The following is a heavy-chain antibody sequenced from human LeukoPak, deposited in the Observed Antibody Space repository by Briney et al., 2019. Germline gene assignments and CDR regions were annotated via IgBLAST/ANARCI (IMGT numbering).Heavy chain of an antibody. Sequence: SVKVSCKASGGTFSSYAISWVRQAPGQGLEWMGGIIPIFGTANYAQKFQGRVTITTDESTSIAYMELSSLRSEDTAVYYCAREGDPYVFWSVYFEKNWFDPWGQGTLVTVSS. CDR2: IIPIFGTA. CDR1: GGTFSSYA. J-gene: IGHJ5*02. D-gene: IGHD3-3*01. V-gene: IGHV1-69*05. CDR3: AREGDPYVFWSVYFEKNWFDP.